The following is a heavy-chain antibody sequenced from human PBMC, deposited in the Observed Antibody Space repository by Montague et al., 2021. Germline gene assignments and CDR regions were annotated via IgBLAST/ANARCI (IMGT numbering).Heavy chain of an antibody. CDR2: IYYSGSS. D-gene: IGHD4-17*01. CDR3: ARVGATVTGPFDF. J-gene: IGHJ4*02. Sequence: TLSLTCTVSGGSISSTSYYWSWISQHPGKGLVWIGYIYYSGSSYYNPSLKSRVTISVDTSQNQFALNLNSVTAADTALYYCARVGATVTGPFDFWGQGTLVTVSS. V-gene: IGHV4-31*03. CDR1: GGSISSTSYY.